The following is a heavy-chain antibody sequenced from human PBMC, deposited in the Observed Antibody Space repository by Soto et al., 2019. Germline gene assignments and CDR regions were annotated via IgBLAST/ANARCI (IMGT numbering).Heavy chain of an antibody. D-gene: IGHD4-17*01. CDR2: IYYSGST. J-gene: IGHJ1*01. CDR3: ARDGLPYGDYPLGLQH. Sequence: QVQLQESGPGLVKPSQTLSLTCTVSGGSISSGGYYWSWIRQHPGKGLEWIGYIYYSGSTYYNPSLKSRVTISVDTSKNQFSLKLSSVTAADTAVYYCARDGLPYGDYPLGLQHWGQGTLVTVSS. CDR1: GGSISSGGYY. V-gene: IGHV4-31*03.